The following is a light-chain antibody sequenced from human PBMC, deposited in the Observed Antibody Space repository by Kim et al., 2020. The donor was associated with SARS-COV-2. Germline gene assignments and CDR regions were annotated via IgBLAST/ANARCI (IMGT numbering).Light chain of an antibody. CDR1: KLGDKY. J-gene: IGLJ2*01. CDR2: QDS. V-gene: IGLV3-1*01. Sequence: ISPGQTASITCSGDKLGDKYACWYQQKPGQSPVLVIYQDSKRPSGIPERFSGSNPGNTATLTISGTQAMDEADYYCQAWDSSTVVFGGGTQLTVL. CDR3: QAWDSSTVV.